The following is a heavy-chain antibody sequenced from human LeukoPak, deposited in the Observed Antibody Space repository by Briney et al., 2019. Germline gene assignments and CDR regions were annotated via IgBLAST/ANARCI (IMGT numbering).Heavy chain of an antibody. CDR1: GGTFSSYA. Sequence: SVKVSCKASGGTFSSYAISWVRQAPGQGLEWMGGIIPIFGTANYAQKFQGGVTITTDESTSTAYMELSSLRSEDTAVYYCARVGNYGDYVGWFDPWGQGTLVTVSS. V-gene: IGHV1-69*05. D-gene: IGHD4-17*01. CDR3: ARVGNYGDYVGWFDP. CDR2: IIPIFGTA. J-gene: IGHJ5*02.